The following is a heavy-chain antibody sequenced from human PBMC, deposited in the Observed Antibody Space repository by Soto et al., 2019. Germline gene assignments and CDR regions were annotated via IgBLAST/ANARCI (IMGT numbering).Heavy chain of an antibody. CDR2: INTDGGST. V-gene: IGHV3-74*01. Sequence: GVSLRLSCAASGFTFSSYWLHWVRQAPGKGLVWVSGINTDGGSTDYADSVKGRFIISRDNAKNTLYLQMNSLRAEDTAVYYCARPRYDSTGTPFDHWGLGTLVTVSS. CDR3: ARPRYDSTGTPFDH. J-gene: IGHJ4*02. D-gene: IGHD3-22*01. CDR1: GFTFSSYW.